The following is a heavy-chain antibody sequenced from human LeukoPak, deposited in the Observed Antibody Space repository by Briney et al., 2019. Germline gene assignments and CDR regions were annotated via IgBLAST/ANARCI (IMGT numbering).Heavy chain of an antibody. CDR1: GFMFSNFG. D-gene: IGHD2-21*01. CDR2: ISGSGGST. Sequence: GGSLRLSCAASGFMFSNFGMNWVRQAPGKGLEWVSAISGSGGSTFSADSVKGRFTISRDNSQNTLYLQMYGLRVEDTAVYFCAKALHFCGGGSCYFDSWGQGTLVSVSS. CDR3: AKALHFCGGGSCYFDS. V-gene: IGHV3-23*01. J-gene: IGHJ4*02.